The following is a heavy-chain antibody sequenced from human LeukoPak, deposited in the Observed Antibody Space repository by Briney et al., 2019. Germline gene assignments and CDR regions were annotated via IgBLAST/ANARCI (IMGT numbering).Heavy chain of an antibody. Sequence: GGSLRLSCAASGFTFSSYSMNWVRQAPGKGLEWVSSIRLSSGYMYYADTEKGRFTSSRDNAKNSLYRQMNNLTAEDPTVYHCARVRATVTYARSFEYWGQGALVTVSS. J-gene: IGHJ4*02. CDR1: GFTFSSYS. V-gene: IGHV3-21*01. CDR3: ARVRATVTYARSFEY. CDR2: IRLSSGYM. D-gene: IGHD4-17*01.